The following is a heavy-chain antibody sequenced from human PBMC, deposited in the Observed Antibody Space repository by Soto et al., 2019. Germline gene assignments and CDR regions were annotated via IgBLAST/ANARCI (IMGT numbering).Heavy chain of an antibody. D-gene: IGHD2-2*01. V-gene: IGHV3-23*01. CDR1: GFTFSSYA. Sequence: GGSLRLSCAASGFTFSSYAMSWVRPAPGKGLEWVSAISGSGGSTYYADAVKGRFTISRDNSKNTLYLQMNSLRAEDTAVYYCAKHEGCSSTSCYGAFDIWGQGTMVTVSS. CDR2: ISGSGGST. CDR3: AKHEGCSSTSCYGAFDI. J-gene: IGHJ3*02.